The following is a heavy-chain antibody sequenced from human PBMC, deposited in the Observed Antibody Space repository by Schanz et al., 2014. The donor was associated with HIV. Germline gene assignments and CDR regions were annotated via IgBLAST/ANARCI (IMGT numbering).Heavy chain of an antibody. CDR1: GFIFSDYY. V-gene: IGHV3-11*04. CDR3: ARGGLGVVAEGNAFDL. CDR2: ISSSGNAI. J-gene: IGHJ3*01. Sequence: QVHLVESGGGLVKPGGSLRLSCAASGFIFSDYYMSWIRQAPGKGLEWASYISSSGNAISYADSMKGRFTISRDNARNSLYLQIRSLRAEDTAVYYCARGGLGVVAEGNAFDLWGQGTLVTVS. D-gene: IGHD2-15*01.